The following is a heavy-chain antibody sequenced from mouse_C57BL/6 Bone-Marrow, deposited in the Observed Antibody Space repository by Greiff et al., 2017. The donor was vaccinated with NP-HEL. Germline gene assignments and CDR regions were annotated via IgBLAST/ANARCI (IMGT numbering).Heavy chain of an antibody. CDR3: ARGTYDGYYPYFDV. V-gene: IGHV1-55*01. CDR2: IYPGSGST. J-gene: IGHJ1*03. CDR1: GYTFTSYW. Sequence: VQLQQPGAELVKPGASVKMSCKASGYTFTSYWITWVKQRPGQGLEWIGDIYPGSGSTNYNEKFKSKATLTVDPSSSTAYMQLSSLTSEDSAVYYCARGTYDGYYPYFDVWGTGTTVTVAS. D-gene: IGHD2-3*01.